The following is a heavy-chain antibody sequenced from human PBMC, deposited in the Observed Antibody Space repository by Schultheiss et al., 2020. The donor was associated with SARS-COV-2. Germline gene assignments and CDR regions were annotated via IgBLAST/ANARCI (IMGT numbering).Heavy chain of an antibody. V-gene: IGHV4-34*01. J-gene: IGHJ2*01. CDR3: ARMKSSSWYNWYFDL. CDR2: INHSGST. CDR1: GGSFSGYY. D-gene: IGHD6-13*01. Sequence: SETLSLTCAVYGGSFSGYYWSWIRQPPGKGLEWIGEINHSGSTNYNPSLKSRVTISVDTSKNQFSLKLSSVTAADTAVYYCARMKSSSWYNWYFDLWGRGTLVTVAS.